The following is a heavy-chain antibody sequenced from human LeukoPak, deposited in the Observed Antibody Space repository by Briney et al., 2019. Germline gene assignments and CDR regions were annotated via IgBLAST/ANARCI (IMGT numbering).Heavy chain of an antibody. D-gene: IGHD5-12*01. J-gene: IGHJ5*02. V-gene: IGHV4-31*03. CDR1: GGPISSGGYY. Sequence: SQTLSLTCTVSGGPISSGGYYWSWIRQHPGKGLEWIGYIYYSGSTYYNPSLKSRVTISVDTSKNQFSLKLSSVTAADTAVYYCARMGVATTKGYNWFDPWGQGTLVTVSS. CDR3: ARMGVATTKGYNWFDP. CDR2: IYYSGST.